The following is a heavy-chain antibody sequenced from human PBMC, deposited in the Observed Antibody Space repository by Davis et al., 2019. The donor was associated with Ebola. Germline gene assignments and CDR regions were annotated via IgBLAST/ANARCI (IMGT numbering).Heavy chain of an antibody. CDR1: GFTFSSYS. CDR2: ISSSSTI. V-gene: IGHV3-48*02. J-gene: IGHJ3*02. D-gene: IGHD2-15*01. CDR3: ARDRLGYCSGGSCYSDAFDI. Sequence: GESLKISCAASGFTFSSYSMNWVRQAPGKGLEWVSYISSSSTIYYADSVKGRFTISRDNAKNSLYLQMNSLRDEDTAVYYCARDRLGYCSGGSCYSDAFDIWGQGTMVTVSS.